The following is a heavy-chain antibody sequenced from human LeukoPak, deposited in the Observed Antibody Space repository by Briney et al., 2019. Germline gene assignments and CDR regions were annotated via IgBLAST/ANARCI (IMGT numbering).Heavy chain of an antibody. CDR1: GYTFTCYY. V-gene: IGHV1-2*02. D-gene: IGHD3-10*01. CDR2: INPNSGGT. J-gene: IGHJ6*03. Sequence: GASVKVSCKASGYTFTCYYMHWVRQAPGQGLEWMGWINPNSGGTNYAQKFQGRVTMTTDTSASTAYMELRSLRSDDTAVYYCARVGSGRYYYYYMDVWGKGTTVTVSS. CDR3: ARVGSGRYYYYYMDV.